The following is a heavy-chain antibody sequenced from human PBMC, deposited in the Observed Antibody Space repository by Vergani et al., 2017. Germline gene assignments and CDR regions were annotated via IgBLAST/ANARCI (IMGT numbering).Heavy chain of an antibody. D-gene: IGHD2-2*03. J-gene: IGHJ4*02. CDR3: AKAQHGYCSSTSCFSFDY. CDR2: ISYDGSNK. V-gene: IGHV3-30*18. Sequence: QVQLVESGGGVVQPGRSLRLSCAASGFTFSSYGMHWVRQAPGKGLEWVAVISYDGSNKYYADSVKGRFTISRDNSKNTLYLQMNSLRAEDTAVYYCAKAQHGYCSSTSCFSFDYWGQGTLVTVSS. CDR1: GFTFSSYG.